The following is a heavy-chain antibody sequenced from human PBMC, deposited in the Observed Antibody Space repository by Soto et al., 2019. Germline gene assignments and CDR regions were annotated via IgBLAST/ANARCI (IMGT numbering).Heavy chain of an antibody. Sequence: SGPTLVNPTQTLTLTCTFSGFSLSTSGVGVGWIRQPPGKALEWLALIYWDDDKRYSPSLKSRLTITKDTSKNQVVLTMTNMDLIDTATYDSAVYFLTRRSDYYYYMDVWGKGTTVTVSS. CDR2: IYWDDDK. CDR1: GFSLSTSGVG. D-gene: IGHD3-3*01. J-gene: IGHJ6*03. CDR3: AVYFLTRRSDYYYYMDV. V-gene: IGHV2-5*02.